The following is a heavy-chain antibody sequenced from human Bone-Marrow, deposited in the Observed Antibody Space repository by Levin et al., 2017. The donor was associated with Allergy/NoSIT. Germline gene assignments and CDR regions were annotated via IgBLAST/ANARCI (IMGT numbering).Heavy chain of an antibody. CDR2: IYYSGST. CDR3: ARQDIHSDQNWFDP. CDR1: GGSISSSSYY. Sequence: SETLSLTCTVSGGSISSSSYYWGWIRQPPGKGLEWIGSIYYSGSTYYNPSLKSRVTISVDTSKNQFSLKLSSVTAADTAVYYCARQDIHSDQNWFDPWGQGTLVTVSS. V-gene: IGHV4-39*01. J-gene: IGHJ5*02.